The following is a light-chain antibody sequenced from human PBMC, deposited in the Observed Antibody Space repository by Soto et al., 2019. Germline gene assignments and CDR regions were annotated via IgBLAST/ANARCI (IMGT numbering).Light chain of an antibody. V-gene: IGKV4-1*01. J-gene: IGKJ4*01. CDR2: WAS. Sequence: DIVMTQSPDSLAVSLGERATVNCKSSQSVLYSSNNKNYLAWYQQKPGQPPKLLIYWASTRESGVPDRFSGSGSGTYFTLSISSLQAEDVAVYYCQQYYSTPTFGGGTKVEI. CDR3: QQYYSTPT. CDR1: QSVLYSSNNKNY.